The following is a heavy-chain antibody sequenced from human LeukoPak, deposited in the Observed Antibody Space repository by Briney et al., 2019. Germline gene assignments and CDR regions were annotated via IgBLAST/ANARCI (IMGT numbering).Heavy chain of an antibody. Sequence: ASVKVSCKASGYTFTSYGISWVRQAPGQGLEWMGWISAYNGNTNYAQKLQGRVTMTTDTSTSTAYMELRSLRSDDTAVYYCAKSLYYDSSGSYDYWGQGTLVTVSS. V-gene: IGHV1-18*01. CDR2: ISAYNGNT. CDR1: GYTFTSYG. D-gene: IGHD3-22*01. J-gene: IGHJ4*02. CDR3: AKSLYYDSSGSYDY.